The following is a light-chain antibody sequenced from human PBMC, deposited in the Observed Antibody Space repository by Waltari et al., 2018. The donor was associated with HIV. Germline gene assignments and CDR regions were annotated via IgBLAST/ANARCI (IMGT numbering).Light chain of an antibody. Sequence: VLTQSSSTLSLSPGERATLSCRASQSVSSTYFGLYQHKPGQAPRLLIYTASSRATGIPDRFSGSGSGTDFTLTISRLELEDFAVYYCQQYSSSFPVTFGGGTKVEIK. V-gene: IGKV3-20*01. CDR1: QSVSSTY. CDR2: TAS. J-gene: IGKJ4*01. CDR3: QQYSSSFPVT.